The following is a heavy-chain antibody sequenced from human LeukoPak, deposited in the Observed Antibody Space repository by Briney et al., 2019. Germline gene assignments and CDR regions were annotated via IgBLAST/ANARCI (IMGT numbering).Heavy chain of an antibody. V-gene: IGHV4-34*01. CDR3: ARLVVGATNVDV. CDR1: GGSFSGYY. CDR2: INHSGST. Sequence: SETLSLTCAVYGGSFSGYYWSWIRQPPGKGLEWIGEINHSGSTNYNPSLKSRVTISVDTSKNQFSLKLSSVTAADTAVYYCARLVVGATNVDVWGKGTTVTISS. J-gene: IGHJ6*04. D-gene: IGHD1-26*01.